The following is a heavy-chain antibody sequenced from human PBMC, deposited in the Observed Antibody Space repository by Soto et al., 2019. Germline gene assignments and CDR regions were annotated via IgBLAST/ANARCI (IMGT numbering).Heavy chain of an antibody. V-gene: IGHV3-23*01. J-gene: IGHJ6*02. CDR1: GFTFRNYA. CDR3: ARGYCSAVGCYVHYYYGFDV. Sequence: WGCLRLSCAAAGFTFRNYAMNLFRKAPGKGLELVSSISSNGGSAYYADSVKGRFTISRDNSKNTLYLQMNSLRADDTAVYYCARGYCSAVGCYVHYYYGFDVWGQGTTVTVSS. D-gene: IGHD2-15*01. CDR2: ISSNGGSA.